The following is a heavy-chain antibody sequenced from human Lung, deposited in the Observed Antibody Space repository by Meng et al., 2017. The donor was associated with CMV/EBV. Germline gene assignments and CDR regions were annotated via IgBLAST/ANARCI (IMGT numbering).Heavy chain of an antibody. J-gene: IGHJ4*02. V-gene: IGHV3-48*04. CDR3: ARSLFDSNDHFDY. CDR2: ISNTGSVK. Sequence: GEXXKISCAASGFTFSSYTMNWVRQAPGKGLEWVSYISNTGSVKHYADSLRGRFTVSRDNAKNSLYLQMTSLSADETAVYYCARSLFDSNDHFDYWGQGTVVTVSS. D-gene: IGHD3-22*01. CDR1: GFTFSSYT.